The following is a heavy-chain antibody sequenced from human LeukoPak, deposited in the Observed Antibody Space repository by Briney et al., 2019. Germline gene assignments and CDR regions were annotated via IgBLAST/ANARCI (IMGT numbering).Heavy chain of an antibody. CDR2: IYSGGST. CDR1: GLTLSSSY. CDR3: VKDDAFYYDSSGSGPVVY. J-gene: IGHJ4*02. D-gene: IGHD3-22*01. V-gene: IGHV3-53*05. Sequence: GRSLRLSSEVSGLTLSSSYMTWVRQAPGQGLEWGSIIYSGGSTYYADSVKGRFAISRDNSKNTLYLQMNSLRAEDTAVYYCVKDDAFYYDSSGSGPVVYWGQGTLVTVSS.